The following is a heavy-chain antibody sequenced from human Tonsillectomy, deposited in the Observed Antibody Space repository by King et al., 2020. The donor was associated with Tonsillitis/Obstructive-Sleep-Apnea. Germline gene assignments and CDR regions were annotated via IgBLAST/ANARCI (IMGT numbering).Heavy chain of an antibody. CDR2: ISSSSSYI. D-gene: IGHD3-22*01. J-gene: IGHJ3*02. CDR3: ARDASYYYDSSGYYGLDAFDI. CDR1: GFTFSSYS. V-gene: IGHV3-21*01. Sequence: VQLVESGGGLVKPGGSLRLSCAASGFTFSSYSMNCVRQAPGKGREWVSSISSSSSYIYYADSVKGRFTISRDNAKNSLYLQMNSLRAEDTAVYYCARDASYYYDSSGYYGLDAFDIWGQGTMVTVSS.